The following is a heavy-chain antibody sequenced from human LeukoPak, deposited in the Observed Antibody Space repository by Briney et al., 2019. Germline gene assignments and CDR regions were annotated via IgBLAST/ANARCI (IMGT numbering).Heavy chain of an antibody. CDR1: GGSIGTYY. CDR2: IYVTGST. V-gene: IGHV4-59*08. J-gene: IGHJ6*03. CDR3: ARHIGGGIEDMDV. D-gene: IGHD3-16*02. Sequence: SETLSLTCTVSGGSIGTYYRSWIRQSPGKGLEWIGYIYVTGSTRYNPYLQSRVTISVDTSRNQFFLKMSSVTAADTAVYYCARHIGGGIEDMDVWGKGTKVTVSS.